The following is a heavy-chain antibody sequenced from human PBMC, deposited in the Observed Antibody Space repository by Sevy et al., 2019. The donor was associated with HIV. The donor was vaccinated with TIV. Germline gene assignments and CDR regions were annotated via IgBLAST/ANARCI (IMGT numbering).Heavy chain of an antibody. J-gene: IGHJ4*02. CDR2: IGFDGSNT. V-gene: IGHV3-33*01. D-gene: IGHD4-17*01. CDR1: GFTFSTYG. CDR3: ARDLEFYDYGDYGPAFMPDY. Sequence: GGSLRLSCAASGFTFSTYGMHWVRRAPAKGLEGVALIGFDGSNTFYEDPVKGRFTISRDIAKNTLHLQMNSLRAEDTAVYYCARDLEFYDYGDYGPAFMPDYWGQGTLVTVSS.